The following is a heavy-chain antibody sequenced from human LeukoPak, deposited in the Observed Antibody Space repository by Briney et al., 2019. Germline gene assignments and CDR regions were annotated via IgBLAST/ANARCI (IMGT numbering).Heavy chain of an antibody. D-gene: IGHD4-17*01. Sequence: SVKVSCKASGGTFSSYAISWVRQAPGQGLEWMRRIIPIFGTANYAQKFQGRVTITTDESTSTAYMELSSLRSEDTAVYYCAAHDYGDYHSGYWGQGTLVTVSS. CDR2: IIPIFGTA. J-gene: IGHJ4*02. CDR3: AAHDYGDYHSGY. CDR1: GGTFSSYA. V-gene: IGHV1-69*05.